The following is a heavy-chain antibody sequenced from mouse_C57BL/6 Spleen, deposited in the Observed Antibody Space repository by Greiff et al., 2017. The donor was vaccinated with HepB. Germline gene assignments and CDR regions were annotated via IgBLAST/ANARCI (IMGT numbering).Heavy chain of an antibody. CDR1: GYTFTSYW. Sequence: QVQLQQPGAELVRPGSSVKLSCKASGYTFTSYWMDWVKQRPGQGLEWIGNIYPSDSETHYNQKFKDKATLTVDKSSSTAYMQLSSLTSEDSAVYYCARGTGTVDYRGQGNSVTVSS. CDR3: ARGTGTVDY. J-gene: IGHJ4*01. V-gene: IGHV1-61*01. CDR2: IYPSDSET. D-gene: IGHD4-1*01.